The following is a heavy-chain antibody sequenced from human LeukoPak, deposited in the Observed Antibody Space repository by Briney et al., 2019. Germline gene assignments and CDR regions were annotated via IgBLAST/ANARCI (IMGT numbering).Heavy chain of an antibody. V-gene: IGHV3-48*01. J-gene: IGHJ4*02. Sequence: GGSLRLSCAASGFTFSSYSMNWVRQAPGKGLEWVSYISSSSSTIYYAVSVKGRFTISRDNAKNSLYLQMNSLRAEDTAVYYCARDGSSGLVTYLDYWGQGTLVTVSS. CDR2: ISSSSSTI. CDR3: ARDGSSGLVTYLDY. CDR1: GFTFSSYS. D-gene: IGHD6-19*01.